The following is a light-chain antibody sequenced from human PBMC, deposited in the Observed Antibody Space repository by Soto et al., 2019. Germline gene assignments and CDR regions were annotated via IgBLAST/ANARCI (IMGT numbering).Light chain of an antibody. V-gene: IGKV3-15*01. J-gene: IGKJ4*01. CDR1: QSISSN. Sequence: EIVMTQSPATLSVSPGEGATLSCRASQSISSNLAWYQQKPGQAPKLLIYGASTRATGFPARFIGSGSGTGFTLTISSLESEDCLVYYCQQYNDWPLTFCGGTKVEIK. CDR2: GAS. CDR3: QQYNDWPLT.